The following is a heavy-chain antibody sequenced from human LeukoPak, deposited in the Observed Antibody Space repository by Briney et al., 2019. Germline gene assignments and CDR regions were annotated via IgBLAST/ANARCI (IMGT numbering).Heavy chain of an antibody. CDR3: ARDVREYSSSSLRYYYYYYMDV. J-gene: IGHJ6*03. CDR1: GDSVSSNSAA. Sequence: SQTLSLTCAISGDSVSSNSAAWNWIRQSPSRGLEWLGRTYYRSKWYNDYAVSVKSRITINPDTSKNQFSLQLSSVTPEDTAVYYCARDVREYSSSSLRYYYYYYMDVWGKGTTVTVSS. D-gene: IGHD6-6*01. V-gene: IGHV6-1*01. CDR2: TYYRSKWYN.